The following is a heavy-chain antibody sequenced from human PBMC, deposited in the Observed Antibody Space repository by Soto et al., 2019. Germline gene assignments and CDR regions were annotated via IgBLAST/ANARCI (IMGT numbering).Heavy chain of an antibody. CDR2: ISSSSSYI. CDR1: GFTFRSYW. J-gene: IGHJ6*02. CDR3: ASLTKVRGVPHYYYGMDV. V-gene: IGHV3-21*01. Sequence: PGGSLGLSCAASGFTFRSYWMHWVRQAPGQGLEWVSYISSSSSYIYYADSVKGRFTISRDNAKNSLYLQMNSLRAEDTAVYYCASLTKVRGVPHYYYGMDVWGQGTTVTVSS. D-gene: IGHD3-10*01.